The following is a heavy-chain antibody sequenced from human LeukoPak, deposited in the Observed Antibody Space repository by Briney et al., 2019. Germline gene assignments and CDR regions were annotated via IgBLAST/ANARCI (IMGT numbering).Heavy chain of an antibody. Sequence: SEILSHTCTVSGGSISSYYWSWIRQPAGKGLEWIGRIYTSGSTNYNPSLKSRVTMSVDTSKNQFSLKLSSVTAADTAVYYCARDGLSYDSSGYYPDYFDYWGQGTLVTVSS. CDR1: GGSISSYY. V-gene: IGHV4-4*07. CDR2: IYTSGST. J-gene: IGHJ4*02. D-gene: IGHD3-22*01. CDR3: ARDGLSYDSSGYYPDYFDY.